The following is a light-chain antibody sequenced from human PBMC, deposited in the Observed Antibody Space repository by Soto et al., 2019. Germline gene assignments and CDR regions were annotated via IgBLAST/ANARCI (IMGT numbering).Light chain of an antibody. V-gene: IGLV1-40*01. J-gene: IGLJ1*01. Sequence: QSVLTQPPSVSGAPGQRVTISCTGTSSNIGAGYDVYWYQQLPGTAPKLLISGNNNRPSGVPDRFSGSRSGTAASLAITGLQAEDEADYYCQSYDSSLGGSNVFGTGTKVTVL. CDR2: GNN. CDR3: QSYDSSLGGSNV. CDR1: SSNIGAGYD.